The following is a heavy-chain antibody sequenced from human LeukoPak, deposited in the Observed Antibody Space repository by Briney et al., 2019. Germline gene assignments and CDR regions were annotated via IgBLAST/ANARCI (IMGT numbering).Heavy chain of an antibody. Sequence: PSETLSLTCSVSGGSTSSSSSYWGWIRQLPGKGLEWIGSIYYSGSTDYNPSLKSRVTISLDTSKNQFSLKLSSVTAADTAVYHCARERGGNFSFDGMDVWGQGTTVTVSS. CDR3: ARERGGNFSFDGMDV. D-gene: IGHD4-23*01. J-gene: IGHJ6*02. CDR1: GGSTSSSSSY. V-gene: IGHV4-39*07. CDR2: IYYSGST.